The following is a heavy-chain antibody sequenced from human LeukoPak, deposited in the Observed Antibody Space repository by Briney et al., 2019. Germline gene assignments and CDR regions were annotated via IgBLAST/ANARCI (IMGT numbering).Heavy chain of an antibody. D-gene: IGHD3-22*01. J-gene: IGHJ4*02. CDR3: AKEFPYYYDISGYYQDY. CDR2: ITGSGGTT. V-gene: IGHV3-23*01. CDR1: GLTFSSNA. Sequence: GGSLRLSCAASGLTFSSNAMTWVRQAPGKGLECVSAITGSGGTTYYADSVKGRFTISRDNSKNTLYLQMNSLRAEDTALYYCAKEFPYYYDISGYYQDYWGQGTLVTVSS.